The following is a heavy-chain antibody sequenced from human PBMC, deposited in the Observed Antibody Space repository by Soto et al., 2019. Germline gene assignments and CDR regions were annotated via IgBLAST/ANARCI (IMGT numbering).Heavy chain of an antibody. D-gene: IGHD3-22*01. J-gene: IGHJ4*02. CDR1: GGSISSFD. CDR3: ARQDTSGYAFDY. V-gene: IGHV4-59*08. CDR2: ISYSGST. Sequence: SETLSLTCTVSGGSISSFDWNWIRQSPGKGLERISYISYSGSTNYNPSLKSRVTISVDKSKNQFSLNLSFVIAADTAVYYCARQDTSGYAFDYWGQGTLVTVS.